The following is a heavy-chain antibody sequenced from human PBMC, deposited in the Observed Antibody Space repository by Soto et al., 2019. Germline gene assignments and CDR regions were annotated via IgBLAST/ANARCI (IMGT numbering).Heavy chain of an antibody. V-gene: IGHV4-59*08. CDR3: ARVLRFLESVAFDI. D-gene: IGHD3-3*01. CDR1: GGSISSYY. J-gene: IGHJ3*02. CDR2: IYYSGST. Sequence: SETLSLTCTVSGGSISSYYWSWIRQPPGKGLEWIGYIYYSGSTNYNPSLKSRVTISVDTSKNQFSLKLSSVTAADTAVYYCARVLRFLESVAFDIWGQGTMVTVPS.